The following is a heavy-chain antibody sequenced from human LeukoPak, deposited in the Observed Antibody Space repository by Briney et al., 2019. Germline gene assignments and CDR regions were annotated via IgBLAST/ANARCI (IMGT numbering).Heavy chain of an antibody. CDR2: ITGGGIGT. CDR1: GFTFNNYA. Sequence: PGGSLRLSCAASGFTFNNYAMTWVRQAPGKRLEWVSGITGGGIGTYYADSVRGRFTISRDNSKNTLDLQMNTLRVEDTAVYYCARRDVSDSSGYYPLFAHWGQGTLVTVSS. V-gene: IGHV3-23*01. D-gene: IGHD3-22*01. CDR3: ARRDVSDSSGYYPLFAH. J-gene: IGHJ4*02.